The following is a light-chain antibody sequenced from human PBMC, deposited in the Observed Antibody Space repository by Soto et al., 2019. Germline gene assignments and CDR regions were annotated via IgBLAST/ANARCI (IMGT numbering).Light chain of an antibody. CDR1: QGISSA. Sequence: AIPLTQSPSSLSASVGDRVTITCRASQGISSALAWYQQKPGKATKLLIYDASRLESGVPSRVSGSGSGTDFTHTIISLQPEDFATYYCQQFNSYPRTFGGGTKVEIK. V-gene: IGKV1-13*02. J-gene: IGKJ4*01. CDR2: DAS. CDR3: QQFNSYPRT.